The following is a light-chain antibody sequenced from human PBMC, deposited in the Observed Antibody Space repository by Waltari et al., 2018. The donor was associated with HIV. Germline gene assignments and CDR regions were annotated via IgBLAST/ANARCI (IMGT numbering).Light chain of an antibody. CDR2: STS. CDR3: VLYMGSGTVV. Sequence: QTVVTQAPSFSVSPGGPVTLTCGLNSGSASTSNSPNWYRHTPGQAPRTLIYSTSARSSGVPDRFSGSIFGNKAALTITGAQADDESDYYCVLYMGSGTVVFGGGTKLTVL. V-gene: IGLV8-61*01. CDR1: SGSASTSNS. J-gene: IGLJ3*02.